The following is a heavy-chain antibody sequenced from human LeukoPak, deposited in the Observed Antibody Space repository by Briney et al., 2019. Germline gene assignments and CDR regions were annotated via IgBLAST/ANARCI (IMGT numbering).Heavy chain of an antibody. CDR3: ARQTHINYYDSSGYYQY. V-gene: IGHV4-59*08. D-gene: IGHD3-22*01. CDR1: GGSISSYY. J-gene: IGHJ4*02. Sequence: SETLSLTCTVSGGSISSYYWSWIRQPPGKGLEWIGSIYHSGSAYYNPSLKSRVTISVDTSKNQFSLKLSSVTAADTAVYYCARQTHINYYDSSGYYQYWGQGTLVTDSS. CDR2: IYHSGSA.